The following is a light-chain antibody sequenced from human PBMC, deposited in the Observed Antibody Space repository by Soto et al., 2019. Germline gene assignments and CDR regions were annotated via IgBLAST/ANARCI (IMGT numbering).Light chain of an antibody. J-gene: IGKJ2*01. CDR2: LGS. Sequence: EIAMTQSPLSLSVTPGEAASISCRSSQSLLRSNGYNYLVWYLQRPGQSPQLLVYLGSHRASGGPGRFSGSGAGTDFTLKISRVEAEDVGIYYCMQALQTPPTFGQGTKLDIK. CDR3: MQALQTPPT. CDR1: QSLLRSNGYNY. V-gene: IGKV2-28*01.